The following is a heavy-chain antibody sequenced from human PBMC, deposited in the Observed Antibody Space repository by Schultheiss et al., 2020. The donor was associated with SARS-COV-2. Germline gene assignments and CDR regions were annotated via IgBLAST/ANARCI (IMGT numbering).Heavy chain of an antibody. V-gene: IGHV3-30*03. D-gene: IGHD3-3*01. CDR1: GFTFSSYA. CDR2: ISYDGSNK. CDR3: TTDQSFWSGYYRIDY. J-gene: IGHJ4*02. Sequence: GESLKISCAASGFTFSSYAMSWVRQAPGKGLEWVAVISYDGSNKYYADSVKGRFTISRDNSKNTLYLQMNSLRAEDTAVYYCTTDQSFWSGYYRIDYWGQGTLVTVSS.